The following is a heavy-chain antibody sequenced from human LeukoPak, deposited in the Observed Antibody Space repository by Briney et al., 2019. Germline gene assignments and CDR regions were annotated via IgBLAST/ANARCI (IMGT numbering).Heavy chain of an antibody. D-gene: IGHD4-17*01. V-gene: IGHV3-23*01. CDR2: VSGSGGST. CDR1: GFTFSSYA. Sequence: GGSLRLSCAASGFTFSSYAMSWVRQAPGKGLEWVSAVSGSGGSTYYADSVKGRFTISRDNSKNTLYLQMNSLRAEDTAVYYCAREYGDYDYFDYWGQGTLVTVSS. CDR3: AREYGDYDYFDY. J-gene: IGHJ4*02.